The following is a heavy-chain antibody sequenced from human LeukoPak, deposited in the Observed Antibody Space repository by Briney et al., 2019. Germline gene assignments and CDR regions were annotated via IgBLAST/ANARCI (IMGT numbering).Heavy chain of an antibody. D-gene: IGHD3-9*01. Sequence: PSETLSLTCTVSGGSISSSSYYWGWIRQPPGKGLEWIGSIYYSRSTYYNPSLKSRVTISVDTSKNQFSLKLSSVTAADTAVYYCARARVLRYFDWLSYFDYWGQGTLVTVSS. CDR2: IYYSRST. J-gene: IGHJ4*02. V-gene: IGHV4-39*07. CDR3: ARARVLRYFDWLSYFDY. CDR1: GGSISSSSYY.